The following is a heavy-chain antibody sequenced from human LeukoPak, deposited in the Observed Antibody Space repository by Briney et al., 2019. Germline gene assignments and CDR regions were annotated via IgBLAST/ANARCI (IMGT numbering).Heavy chain of an antibody. Sequence: GGSLRLSCAASGFTFSSYGMHWVRQAPGKGLEWVAVISYDGSNKYYADSVKGRFTISRDNSKNTLYLQMNSLRAEDTAVYYCAKEVAAAAPFDYWGQGTLVTASS. CDR3: AKEVAAAAPFDY. CDR1: GFTFSSYG. D-gene: IGHD6-13*01. CDR2: ISYDGSNK. J-gene: IGHJ4*02. V-gene: IGHV3-30*18.